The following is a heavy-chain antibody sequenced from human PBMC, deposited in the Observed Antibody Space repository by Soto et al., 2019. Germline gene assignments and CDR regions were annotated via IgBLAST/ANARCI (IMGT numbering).Heavy chain of an antibody. V-gene: IGHV1-18*04. CDR2: ISTNKGNT. J-gene: IGHJ3*02. Sequence: ASVKVSCKPSGYTFTSNGLSWVRQAPGQGLELMGWISTNKGNTNYAQKFQGRVTMTTERSTTTAYMELRSLRSDDTAIYYCVRLTGDALDIWGQGTLVTVSS. CDR3: VRLTGDALDI. CDR1: GYTFTSNG. D-gene: IGHD4-4*01.